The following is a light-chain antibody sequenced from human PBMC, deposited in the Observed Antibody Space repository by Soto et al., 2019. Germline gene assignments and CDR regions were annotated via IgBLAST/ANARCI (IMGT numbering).Light chain of an antibody. Sequence: DIQLTQSPSFLSASVGDGVTITCRASQGISSYLAWYQQRPGKAPKLLIYAASTLQSGVPSRFSGSGSGTEFTLTISSLQPEDFATYYCQQFNSYPTCGGGTKVEIK. CDR2: AAS. CDR3: QQFNSYPT. CDR1: QGISSY. J-gene: IGKJ4*01. V-gene: IGKV1-9*01.